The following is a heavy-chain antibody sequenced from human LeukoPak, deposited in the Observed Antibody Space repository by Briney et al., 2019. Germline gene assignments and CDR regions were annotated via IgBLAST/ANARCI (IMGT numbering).Heavy chain of an antibody. CDR3: ARVAYDYVWRSYRDDWFDP. CDR2: IIPILGIA. CDR1: LGTYINYG. V-gene: IGHV1-69*10. J-gene: IGHJ5*02. D-gene: IGHD3-16*02. Sequence: SVTDSFMASLGTYINYGISWVRQAPGQGLEWMGRIIPILGIANYPQKFRGRATITPEKYTRTAYMDLSRLRSEDTAGYYCARVAYDYVWRSYRDDWFDPWGQGTLVTGSS.